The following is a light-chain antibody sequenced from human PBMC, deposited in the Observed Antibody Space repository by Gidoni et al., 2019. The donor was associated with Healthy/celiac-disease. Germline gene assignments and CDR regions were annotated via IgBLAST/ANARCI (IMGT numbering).Light chain of an antibody. CDR1: SSNIGAVYD. V-gene: IGLV1-40*01. CDR2: GNS. CDR3: QSYDSSLSRV. Sequence: QSVLSLPPSVSGAPGHRVTISCTGSSSNIGAVYDVPWYQPLPGTAPKLLIYGNSNRPSGVPDRFSGSKSGTSASLAITGLQAEDEADYYCQSYDSSLSRVFGGGTKLTVL. J-gene: IGLJ3*02.